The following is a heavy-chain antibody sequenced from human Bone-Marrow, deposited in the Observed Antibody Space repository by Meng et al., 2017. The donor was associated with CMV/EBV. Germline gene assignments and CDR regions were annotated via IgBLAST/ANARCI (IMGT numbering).Heavy chain of an antibody. J-gene: IGHJ6*01. CDR2: IYYSGST. V-gene: IGHV4-39*02. Sequence: SETLSLTCTVSGGSISSSSYYWGWIRQPPGKGLEWIGSIYYSGSTYYNPSLKSRVTISVDTSKNQFSLKLSSVTAADTAVYYCAGEGGYCSSTSCYYYYGMDVWGQGTTVTVSS. CDR1: GGSISSSSYY. D-gene: IGHD2-2*01. CDR3: AGEGGYCSSTSCYYYYGMDV.